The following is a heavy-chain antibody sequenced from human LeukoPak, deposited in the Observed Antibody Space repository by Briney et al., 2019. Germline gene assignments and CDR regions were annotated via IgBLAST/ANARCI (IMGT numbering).Heavy chain of an antibody. D-gene: IGHD3-22*01. J-gene: IGHJ3*01. Sequence: GGSLRLSCAASGFTFSSYDMHWVRQGTGKGLEWVSGIGTAGDTYYPDSVKGRFTISRENAKNSLYLQMNSLRAGDTAVYYCARALRYDSSGPTDAFDVWGQGTMVTVSS. V-gene: IGHV3-13*01. CDR3: ARALRYDSSGPTDAFDV. CDR2: IGTAGDT. CDR1: GFTFSSYD.